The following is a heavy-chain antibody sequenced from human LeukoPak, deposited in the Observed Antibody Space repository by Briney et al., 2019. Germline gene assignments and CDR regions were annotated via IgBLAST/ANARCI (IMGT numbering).Heavy chain of an antibody. D-gene: IGHD1/OR15-1a*01. CDR3: ARQKWEQQGRDYYFNGLDV. J-gene: IGHJ6*02. CDR2: IYLYGTT. CDR1: IGSISSSKW. V-gene: IGHV4-4*02. Sequence: SETLSLTCSVSIGSISSSKWWSWVRQSPVKGLEWIGEIYLYGTTNYNPSFTSRVTMSVDRSRNQFSLKLTSVTAADTAVYYYARQKWEQQGRDYYFNGLDVWGPGTTVIVSS.